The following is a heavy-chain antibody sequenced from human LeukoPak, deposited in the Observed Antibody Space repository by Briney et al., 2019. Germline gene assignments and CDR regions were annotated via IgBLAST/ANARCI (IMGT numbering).Heavy chain of an antibody. CDR3: ARTVYCDKTGFDY. Sequence: SATLSLTCTVSGGSISSYYWSWMRQPAGKGLEWIGRIYTSGTTNYNPSLKSRVTISVDKSKNQFSLKLSSVTAADTAVYYCARTVYCDKTGFDYCGQGTLVTVSS. D-gene: IGHD3-22*01. V-gene: IGHV4-4*07. CDR2: IYTSGTT. J-gene: IGHJ4*02. CDR1: GGSISSYY.